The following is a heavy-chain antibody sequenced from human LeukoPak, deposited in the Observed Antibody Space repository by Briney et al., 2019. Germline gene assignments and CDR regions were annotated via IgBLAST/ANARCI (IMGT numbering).Heavy chain of an antibody. V-gene: IGHV3-11*04. D-gene: IGHD3/OR15-3a*01. Sequence: GGSLRLSCAASGFTFSDDYMSWIRQAPGKGLEWVSYISSSGSTIYYADSVKGRFTISRDNAKNSLYLQMNSLRAEDTAMYYCARGLTTVSVLDYYFDYWGQGTLVTVSS. CDR3: ARGLTTVSVLDYYFDY. J-gene: IGHJ4*02. CDR1: GFTFSDDY. CDR2: ISSSGSTI.